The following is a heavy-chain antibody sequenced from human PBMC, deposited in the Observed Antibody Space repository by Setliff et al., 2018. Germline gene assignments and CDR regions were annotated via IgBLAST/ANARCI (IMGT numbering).Heavy chain of an antibody. CDR1: GGTFSSYA. CDR2: FDPEDEET. Sequence: GASVKVSCKASGGTFSSYAISWVRQAPGQGLEWMGGFDPEDEETIYAQKFQGRVTMTDDTSTDTAYMELSSLRSEDTAVYYCARAARSMIIGNLDYWGQGALVTAPQ. CDR3: ARAARSMIIGNLDY. V-gene: IGHV1-24*01. J-gene: IGHJ4*02. D-gene: IGHD3-22*01.